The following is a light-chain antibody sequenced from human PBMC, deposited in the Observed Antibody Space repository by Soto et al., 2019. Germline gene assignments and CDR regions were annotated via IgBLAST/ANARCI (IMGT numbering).Light chain of an antibody. CDR1: QSVGSSN. CDR3: QQFASSPPT. V-gene: IGKV3-20*01. CDR2: GAS. J-gene: IGKJ1*01. Sequence: EIVLTQSPGTLSLSPGERATLSCRASQSVGSSNLAWYQQKPGQAPRLLIYGASSRATGVPDRFSGSGSGTDLTLTISRLEPEDFAVYYCQQFASSPPTFGQGTKVDIK.